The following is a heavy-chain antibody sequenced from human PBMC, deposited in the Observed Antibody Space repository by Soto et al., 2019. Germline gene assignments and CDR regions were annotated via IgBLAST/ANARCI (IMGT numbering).Heavy chain of an antibody. D-gene: IGHD6-19*01. Sequence: PSETLSLTCTVSGGFISSRSYNWGWIRQPPGKGLEWIGSIYYNDNTYYNPSLKSRVGLSVDTSKNEFSLKLNSVTAADTAVYYCARLHSSGWYEVDHWGQGILVTVSS. CDR1: GGFISSRSYN. CDR3: ARLHSSGWYEVDH. J-gene: IGHJ5*02. V-gene: IGHV4-39*01. CDR2: IYYNDNT.